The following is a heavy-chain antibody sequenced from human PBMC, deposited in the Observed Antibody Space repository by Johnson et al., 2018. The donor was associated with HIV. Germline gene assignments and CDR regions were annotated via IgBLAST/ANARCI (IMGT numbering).Heavy chain of an antibody. CDR3: ATLKGPRLHIAARRPDAFDI. J-gene: IGHJ3*02. Sequence: VQLVESGGGVVQPGRSLRLSCAASGFTFSSYAMSWVRQAPGKGLEWVSAISWNSGIIDFADSVKGRFTISRDNAKNSLYLQRNSLRVEDTAVYYCATLKGPRLHIAARRPDAFDIWGQGTMVTVSS. V-gene: IGHV3-9*01. CDR2: ISWNSGII. D-gene: IGHD6-6*01. CDR1: GFTFSSYA.